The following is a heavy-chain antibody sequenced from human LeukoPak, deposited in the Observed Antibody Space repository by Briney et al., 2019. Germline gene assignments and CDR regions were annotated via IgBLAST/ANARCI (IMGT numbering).Heavy chain of an antibody. CDR2: IYYSGST. CDR3: ARGLRWNWFDP. J-gene: IGHJ5*02. Sequence: SETLSLTCTVPGGSISSYYWSWVRQPPGKGLEWGEYIYYSGSTNYNPSLKSRVTISVDTSKNQFSLKLSSVTAADTAVYYCARGLRWNWFDPWGQGTLVTVSS. D-gene: IGHD5-12*01. V-gene: IGHV4-59*01. CDR1: GGSISSYY.